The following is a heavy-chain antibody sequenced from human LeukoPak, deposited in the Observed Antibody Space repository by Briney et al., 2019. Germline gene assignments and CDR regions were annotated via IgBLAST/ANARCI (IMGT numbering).Heavy chain of an antibody. D-gene: IGHD3-22*01. J-gene: IGHJ3*02. V-gene: IGHV3-21*01. CDR3: ARDRGYSDSSGYYSDAFDI. CDR1: GFTFSTYS. Sequence: RGSLRLSCAASGFTFSTYSMNWVRQAPGKGLEWVSSISSGSRYIYYADSVKGRFSISRDNAKNSLYLQMNSLRAEDTAVYYCARDRGYSDSSGYYSDAFDIWGQGTMVTVSS. CDR2: ISSGSRYI.